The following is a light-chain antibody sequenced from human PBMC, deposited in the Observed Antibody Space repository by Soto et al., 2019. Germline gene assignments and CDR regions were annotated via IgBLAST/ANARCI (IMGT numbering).Light chain of an antibody. V-gene: IGLV3-12*02. Sequence: SYELTQPHSVSVATAQMARINCGGNNIGSKAGHWYQQTPCQDPVLVIYSDRNRPSGIPERFSASNPGNTATLTISRIEAGDEADYSCQVWDSSSDHPGGFGTGTKVTVL. CDR3: QVWDSSSDHPGG. J-gene: IGLJ1*01. CDR2: SDR. CDR1: NIGSKA.